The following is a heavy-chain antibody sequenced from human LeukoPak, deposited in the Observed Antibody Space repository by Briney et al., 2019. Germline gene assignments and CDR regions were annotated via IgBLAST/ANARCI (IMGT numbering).Heavy chain of an antibody. Sequence: SQTLSLTCTVSGGSISSGDYYWSWIRQPPGKGLEWIGYIYYSGSTYYNPSLKSRVTISVDTSKNQFSLKLSSVTAADTAVYYCTRGIEGYYDIPYYFDYWGQGTLVTVSS. V-gene: IGHV4-30-4*01. D-gene: IGHD3-9*01. CDR2: IYYSGST. CDR1: GGSISSGDYY. J-gene: IGHJ4*02. CDR3: TRGIEGYYDIPYYFDY.